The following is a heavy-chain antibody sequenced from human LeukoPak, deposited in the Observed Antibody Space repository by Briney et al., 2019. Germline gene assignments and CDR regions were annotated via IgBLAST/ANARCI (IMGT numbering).Heavy chain of an antibody. CDR1: GFTFSDYS. CDR2: INSRSTTI. V-gene: IGHV3-48*02. Sequence: GGSLRLSCAASGFTFSDYSMNWVRRAPGKGLEWVSYINSRSTTIFYADSVKGRFTISRDNAKNSLYLQMNSLRDEDTAVYYCARDEGFWSGSNYYRNHWFDPWGQGTLVTVSS. CDR3: ARDEGFWSGSNYYRNHWFDP. J-gene: IGHJ5*02. D-gene: IGHD3-3*01.